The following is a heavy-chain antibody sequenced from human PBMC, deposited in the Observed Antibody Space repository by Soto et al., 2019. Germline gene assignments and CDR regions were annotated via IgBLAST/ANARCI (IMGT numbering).Heavy chain of an antibody. CDR1: GYTFTGYY. V-gene: IGHV1-2*04. CDR2: INPNSGGT. CDR3: ARVTKMTSNHKGKIAARALNDAFHS. Sequence: ASVKVSCKASGYTFTGYYMHWVRQAPGQGLEWMGWINPNSGGTNYAQKFQGWVTMTRDTSISTAYMELSRLRSDDTAVYYCARVTKMTSNHKGKIAARALNDAFHSWGQGTMVTVSS. J-gene: IGHJ3*02. D-gene: IGHD6-6*01.